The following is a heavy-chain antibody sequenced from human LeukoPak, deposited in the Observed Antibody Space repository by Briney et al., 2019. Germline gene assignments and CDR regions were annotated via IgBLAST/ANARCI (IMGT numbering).Heavy chain of an antibody. Sequence: PGGSLRLSCAASGFTFSSYAVSWVRQAPGKGLEWVSAISGSGGSTYYADSVKGRFTISRDNSKNTLYLQMNSLRAEDTAVYYCAKYRGYYDSGGYPDYGGQGTLVTVSS. D-gene: IGHD3-22*01. J-gene: IGHJ4*02. CDR1: GFTFSSYA. V-gene: IGHV3-23*01. CDR3: AKYRGYYDSGGYPDY. CDR2: ISGSGGST.